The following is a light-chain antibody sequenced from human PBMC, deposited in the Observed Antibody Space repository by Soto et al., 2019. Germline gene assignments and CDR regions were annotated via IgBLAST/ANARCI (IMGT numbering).Light chain of an antibody. CDR1: QSISNW. Sequence: DIQMTQSPSTLSSSVGDRVTITCRASQSISNWLAWYQQKPGKAPKVLIYKASSLESGVPSRFSGSGSGTEFTLTISSLQPDDFATYYCQQYNSYSLTFGQGARLEIK. CDR3: QQYNSYSLT. CDR2: KAS. V-gene: IGKV1-5*03. J-gene: IGKJ5*01.